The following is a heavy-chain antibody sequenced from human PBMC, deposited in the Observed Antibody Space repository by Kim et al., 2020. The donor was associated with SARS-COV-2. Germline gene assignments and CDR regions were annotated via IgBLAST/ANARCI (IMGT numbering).Heavy chain of an antibody. CDR2: ISGDGGST. J-gene: IGHJ6*02. D-gene: IGHD1-26*01. V-gene: IGHV3-43*02. CDR1: GFTFDDYA. CDR3: AASPYSGSQPTTWYYGMDV. Sequence: GGSLRLSCAASGFTFDDYAMHWVRQAPGKGLEWVSLISGDGGSTYYADSVKGRFTISRDNSKNSLYLQMNSLRTEDTALYYCAASPYSGSQPTTWYYGMDVWGQGTTVTVSS.